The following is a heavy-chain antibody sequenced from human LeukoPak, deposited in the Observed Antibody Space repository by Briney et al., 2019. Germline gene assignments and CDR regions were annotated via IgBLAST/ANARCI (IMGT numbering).Heavy chain of an antibody. CDR3: ARDMLLGPYDFWSGPPDY. V-gene: IGHV3-66*01. CDR2: VYSGGYT. J-gene: IGHJ4*02. Sequence: GGSLRLSCAVFGFTVSNSYVNWVRQAPGKGLEWVSLVYSGGYTYYADSVKGRFTISRDNSKNTVYLQMNTLRAEDTAVYYCARDMLLGPYDFWSGPPDYWGQGTLVTVSS. D-gene: IGHD3-3*01. CDR1: GFTVSNSY.